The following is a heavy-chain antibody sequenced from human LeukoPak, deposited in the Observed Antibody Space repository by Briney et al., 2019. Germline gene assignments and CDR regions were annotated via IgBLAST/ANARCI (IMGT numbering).Heavy chain of an antibody. CDR2: IYPADSDI. D-gene: IGHD3-22*01. Sequence: GESLKISCKGSGYSINNYWIGWVRQMPGKGLEWVGIIYPADSDIRYSPSFQGQVTISADKSISTAYLQWSSLKASDTAVYYCARSLVVVITTEGNYFDYWGQGTLVTVSS. CDR3: ARSLVVVITTEGNYFDY. V-gene: IGHV5-51*01. J-gene: IGHJ4*02. CDR1: GYSINNYW.